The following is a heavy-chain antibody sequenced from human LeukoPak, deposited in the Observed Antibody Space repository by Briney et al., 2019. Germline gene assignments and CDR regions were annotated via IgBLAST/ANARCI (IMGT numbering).Heavy chain of an antibody. Sequence: PSETLSLTCSVSAYSISSGYYWGWIRQPPGKGLEWIGNIYHSGTTYYNPSLKSRVTISVDTSKNQFSLNLTSVTAADTAVYYCARVHYGSGSYPTFDYWGQGTLVTVSS. CDR3: ARVHYGSGSYPTFDY. CDR2: IYHSGTT. D-gene: IGHD3-10*01. V-gene: IGHV4-38-2*02. CDR1: AYSISSGYY. J-gene: IGHJ4*02.